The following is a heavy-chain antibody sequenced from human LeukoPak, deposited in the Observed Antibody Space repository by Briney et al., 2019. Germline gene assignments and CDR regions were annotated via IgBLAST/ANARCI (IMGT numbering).Heavy chain of an antibody. J-gene: IGHJ6*02. Sequence: GGSLRLSCAASGFTVSSNYMSWVRQAPGKGLEWVSVIYSGGSTYYADSVKGRFTISRDNSKNTLYLQMNSLRAEDTAVYYCARDLVNIVATSPGYYYYGMDVWGQGTTVTVSS. CDR1: GFTVSSNY. D-gene: IGHD5-12*01. V-gene: IGHV3-53*01. CDR2: IYSGGST. CDR3: ARDLVNIVATSPGYYYYGMDV.